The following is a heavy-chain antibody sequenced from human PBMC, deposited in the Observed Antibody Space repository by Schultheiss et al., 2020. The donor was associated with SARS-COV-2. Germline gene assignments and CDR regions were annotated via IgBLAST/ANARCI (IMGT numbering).Heavy chain of an antibody. V-gene: IGHV3-23*01. J-gene: IGHJ3*02. CDR3: AKDQGWDFWSGSHAFDI. CDR1: GFTFDDYT. Sequence: GGSLRLSCAASGFTFDDYTMHWVRQAPGKGLEWVSVISGSGGSTYYADSVKGRFTISRDNSKNTLYLQMNSLRAEDTAVYYCAKDQGWDFWSGSHAFDIWGQGTMVTVSS. D-gene: IGHD3-3*01. CDR2: ISGSGGST.